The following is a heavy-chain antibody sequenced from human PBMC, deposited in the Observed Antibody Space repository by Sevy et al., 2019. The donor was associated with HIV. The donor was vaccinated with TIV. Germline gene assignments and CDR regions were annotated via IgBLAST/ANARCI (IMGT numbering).Heavy chain of an antibody. J-gene: IGHJ6*02. D-gene: IGHD2-2*01. CDR3: AKVLHIVEIPAAIDYYYGMDV. CDR1: GFTFSTYG. Sequence: GGSLRLSCAASGFTFSTYGMHWVRQAPGKGLEWVAFIRFDGSIKYYRDYVKGALTISRDNSKNTAYLQMNSLRAEDTAVYFCAKVLHIVEIPAAIDYYYGMDVWGQGTTVTVSS. CDR2: IRFDGSIK. V-gene: IGHV3-30*02.